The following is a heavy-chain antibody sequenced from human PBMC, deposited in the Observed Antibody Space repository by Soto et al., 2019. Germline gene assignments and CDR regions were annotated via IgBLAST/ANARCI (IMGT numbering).Heavy chain of an antibody. CDR2: ISAYNGNT. CDR3: ARGLTTPGGYYYYYMDV. J-gene: IGHJ6*03. V-gene: IGHV1-18*01. CDR1: GYTFTSYG. Sequence: ASVKVSCKASGYTFTSYGISWVRQAPGQGLEWMGWISAYNGNTNYAQKLQGRVTMTTDTSTSTAYMELRGLRSDDTAVYYCARGLTTPGGYYYYYMDVWGKGTTVTVSS. D-gene: IGHD4-4*01.